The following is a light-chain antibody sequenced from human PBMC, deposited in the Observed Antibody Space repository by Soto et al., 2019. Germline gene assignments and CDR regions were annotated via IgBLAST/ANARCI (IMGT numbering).Light chain of an antibody. CDR1: SSDVGRYDY. CDR2: DVT. CDR3: CSFAGSYSYV. Sequence: QSALTQPRSVSGSPGQSFTISCTGTSSDVGRYDYVSWYQQYPGEAPKLIIYDVTERPSGVPDRFSGSKSGDTASLTISGLRAEDEAAYSCCSFAGSYSYVFGSGTKVTVL. J-gene: IGLJ1*01. V-gene: IGLV2-11*01.